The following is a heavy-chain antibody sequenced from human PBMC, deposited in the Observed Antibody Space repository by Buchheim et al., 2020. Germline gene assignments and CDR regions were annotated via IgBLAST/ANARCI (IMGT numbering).Heavy chain of an antibody. V-gene: IGHV3-33*01. CDR2: IWYDGSNK. J-gene: IGHJ4*02. D-gene: IGHD2-15*01. Sequence: QVQLVESGGGVVQPGRSLRLSCAASGFTFSSYGMDWVRQAPGKGLEWVAVIWYDGSNKYYADSVKGRFTISRDNSKNMLYLQMNSLRAEDTAVYYCATGGSSFSSVVYYFDYWGQGTL. CDR1: GFTFSSYG. CDR3: ATGGSSFSSVVYYFDY.